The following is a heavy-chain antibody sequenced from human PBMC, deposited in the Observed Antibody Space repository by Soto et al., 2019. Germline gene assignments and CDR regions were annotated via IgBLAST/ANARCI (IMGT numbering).Heavy chain of an antibody. V-gene: IGHV5-51*01. CDR3: ARSDPSGWRDAAY. CDR2: IYPGDSDT. J-gene: IGHJ4*02. D-gene: IGHD6-19*01. Sequence: GAVLKLSDNACVYRSTDYWTGWVRPVPGKGLEWMGVIYPGDSDTRYSPSFQGQVTISADKSISTAYLRWSSLKASDTSMFYCARSDPSGWRDAAYWGQGTLVPVSS. CDR1: VYRSTDYW.